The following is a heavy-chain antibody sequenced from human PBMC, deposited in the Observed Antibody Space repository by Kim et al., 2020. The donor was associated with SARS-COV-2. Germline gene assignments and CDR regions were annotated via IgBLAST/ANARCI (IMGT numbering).Heavy chain of an antibody. V-gene: IGHV4-4*06. J-gene: IGHJ6*02. Sequence: NPSLKSRVTMSVDTSKNQFSLKLSSVTASDTAVYYCARERRYYYYGMDVWGQGTTVTVSS. CDR3: ARERRYYYYGMDV.